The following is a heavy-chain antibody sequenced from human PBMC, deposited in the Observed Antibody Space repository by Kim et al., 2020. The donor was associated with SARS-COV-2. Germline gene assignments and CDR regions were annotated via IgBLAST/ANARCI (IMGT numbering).Heavy chain of an antibody. J-gene: IGHJ4*02. CDR3: ARVPRGRWGELSNFDY. CDR2: IYYSGST. CDR1: GDSISSSSYY. Sequence: SETLSLTCTVSGDSISSSSYYWGWIRQPPGKGLEWIGSIYYSGSTYYNPSLKSRVTISVDTSKNQFSLKLSSVTAADTAVYYCARVPRGRWGELSNFDYWGPGTPVTVSS. D-gene: IGHD3-16*02. V-gene: IGHV4-39*07.